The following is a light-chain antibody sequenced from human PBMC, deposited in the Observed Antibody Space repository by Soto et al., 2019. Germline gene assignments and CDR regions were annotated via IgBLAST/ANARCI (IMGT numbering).Light chain of an antibody. J-gene: IGLJ1*01. CDR2: EVS. CDR3: CSYAGSSTPLI. Sequence: SVLPQPASVSVSPGQSITISCTGTSSDVGNYNLVSWYQQHPGKAPKLMIYEVSKRPSGVSNRFSGSKSGNTASLTISGLQAEDEADYYCCSYAGSSTPLIFGTGTKVTVL. V-gene: IGLV2-23*02. CDR1: SSDVGNYNL.